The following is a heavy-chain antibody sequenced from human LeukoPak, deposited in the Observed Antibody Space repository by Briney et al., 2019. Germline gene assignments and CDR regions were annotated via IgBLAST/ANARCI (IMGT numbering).Heavy chain of an antibody. Sequence: ASVKVSCKASGYTFTSYGISWVRQAPGQGLEWMGWISAYNGNTNYAQKLQGRVTMTTDTSTSTAYVELRSLRSDDTAVYYCARAPPYCGGDCYGLSFDYWGQGTLVTVSS. D-gene: IGHD2-21*02. J-gene: IGHJ4*02. CDR1: GYTFTSYG. V-gene: IGHV1-18*01. CDR3: ARAPPYCGGDCYGLSFDY. CDR2: ISAYNGNT.